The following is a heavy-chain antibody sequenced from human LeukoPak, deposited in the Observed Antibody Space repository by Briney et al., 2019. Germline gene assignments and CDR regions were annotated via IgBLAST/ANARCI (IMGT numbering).Heavy chain of an antibody. V-gene: IGHV4-59*01. CDR1: GGSISSYY. D-gene: IGHD2-15*01. CDR2: IYYSGST. J-gene: IGHJ4*02. Sequence: KTSETLSLTCTVSGGSISSYYWSWIRQPPGKGLEWIGYIYYSGSTNYNPSLKSRVTISVDTSKNQFSLKLNSVTAADTAVYYCARGVAGDHFDYWGQGTLVTVSS. CDR3: ARGVAGDHFDY.